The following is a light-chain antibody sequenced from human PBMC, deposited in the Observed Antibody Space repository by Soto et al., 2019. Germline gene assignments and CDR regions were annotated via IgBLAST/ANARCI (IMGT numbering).Light chain of an antibody. Sequence: QSALTQPPSASGSPGQSVTISCTGTSSDVGAYSYVSWYQQHPGKAPKLMIYEVSKRPSGVPDRFSGSKSGNTASLTVSGLHAEDADDYYCSSYAGSNSFMVFGGGTKLTVL. V-gene: IGLV2-8*01. J-gene: IGLJ2*01. CDR3: SSYAGSNSFMV. CDR1: SSDVGAYSY. CDR2: EVS.